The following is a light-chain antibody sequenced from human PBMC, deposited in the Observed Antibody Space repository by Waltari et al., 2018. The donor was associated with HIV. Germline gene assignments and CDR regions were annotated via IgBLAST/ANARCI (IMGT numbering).Light chain of an antibody. CDR3: AVWDRGLTGLV. V-gene: IGLV1-44*01. CDR2: SNN. Sequence: QSMVTQPPSASGTPGQGVTISCSGTSSNIGLHPVDCYQQVPGTAPKLLIYSNNQRPSGVPDRFSGSKSGTSASLAISGLQSEDEADYYCAVWDRGLTGLVFGGGTKLTVL. CDR1: SSNIGLHP. J-gene: IGLJ2*01.